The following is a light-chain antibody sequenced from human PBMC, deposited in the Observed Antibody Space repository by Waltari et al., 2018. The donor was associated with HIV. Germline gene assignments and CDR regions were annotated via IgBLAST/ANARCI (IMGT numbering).Light chain of an antibody. CDR1: VLPKQY. CDR3: QSADSSGTYAV. Sequence: SYELPQPPSVSVSPGQTARITCSGDVLPKQYASWYQQKPGQAPVVVISKDSERPSGIPERFSGSSSGTTVTLTISGVQAEDEADYYCQSADSSGTYAVFGGGTQLTVL. V-gene: IGLV3-25*03. J-gene: IGLJ7*01. CDR2: KDS.